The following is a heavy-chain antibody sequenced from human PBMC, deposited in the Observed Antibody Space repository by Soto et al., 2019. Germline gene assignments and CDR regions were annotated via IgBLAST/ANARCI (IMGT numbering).Heavy chain of an antibody. J-gene: IGHJ4*02. CDR1: GYNFAGYW. CDR2: IYPSDSDT. D-gene: IGHD3-3*01. Sequence: DSLKISCNGSGYNFAGYWIALVRQMPGKGLELMGIIYPSDSDTRYRPSFQGQVTISADKSISSAYLQWSSLRASDTAMYYCARGGVSTRTFDYWGQGTPVTVSS. V-gene: IGHV5-51*01. CDR3: ARGGVSTRTFDY.